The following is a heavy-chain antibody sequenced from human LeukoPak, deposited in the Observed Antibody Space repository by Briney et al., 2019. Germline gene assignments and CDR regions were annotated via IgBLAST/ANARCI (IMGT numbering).Heavy chain of an antibody. CDR1: GYTFTTYY. CDR3: AKGAYGSGSAQPGIDS. Sequence: GASVKVSCKASGYTFTTYYIHWVRQAPGQGLEWMEIINPSGGSTSYAQKFQGRVSMTRDTSTRTVDMELSSLRSEDTAVYYCAKGAYGSGSAQPGIDSWGQGTLVTVSS. D-gene: IGHD3-10*01. V-gene: IGHV1-46*01. J-gene: IGHJ5*01. CDR2: INPSGGST.